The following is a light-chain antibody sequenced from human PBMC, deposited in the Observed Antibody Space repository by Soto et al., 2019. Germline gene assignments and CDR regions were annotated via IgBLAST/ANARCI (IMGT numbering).Light chain of an antibody. CDR1: QSISSY. CDR3: QQSYSGWT. Sequence: DIQMTQSPSSLSASVGDRVTITCRASQSISSYLNWYQQKPGKAPKLLIYAASSLQSGVPSRFSGSGSGTDFPLTVSSLQPEDFATYYCQQSYSGWTFGQGTKVDI. CDR2: AAS. V-gene: IGKV1-39*01. J-gene: IGKJ1*01.